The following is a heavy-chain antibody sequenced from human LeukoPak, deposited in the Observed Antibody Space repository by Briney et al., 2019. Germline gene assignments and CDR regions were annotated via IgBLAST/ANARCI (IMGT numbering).Heavy chain of an antibody. V-gene: IGHV1-18*01. J-gene: IGHJ3*02. Sequence: GASVKVSCKASGYTFTSYGISWVRQAPGQGLEWMGWISAQYGNTNYAQKLQGRVNMTTDTSTYTAYMELRSLRSDDTAVYYCARDLPEWFGETWAEDAFDIWGQGTMVTVSS. CDR1: GYTFTSYG. CDR2: ISAQYGNT. CDR3: ARDLPEWFGETWAEDAFDI. D-gene: IGHD3-10*01.